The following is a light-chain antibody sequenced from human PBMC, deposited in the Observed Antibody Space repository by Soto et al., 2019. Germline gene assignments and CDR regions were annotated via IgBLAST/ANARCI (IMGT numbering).Light chain of an antibody. CDR3: GTWDSSLRVYV. J-gene: IGLJ1*01. Sequence: QSVLTQPPSVSAAPGHEVTISCSGSSSNIGTYYVSWYQQLPGTAPKLLIYDNNKRPSGIPDRFSGSKSGASATLGIAGLQTGDEADYYCGTWDSSLRVYVFGTGIKLTVL. CDR2: DNN. V-gene: IGLV1-51*01. CDR1: SSNIGTYY.